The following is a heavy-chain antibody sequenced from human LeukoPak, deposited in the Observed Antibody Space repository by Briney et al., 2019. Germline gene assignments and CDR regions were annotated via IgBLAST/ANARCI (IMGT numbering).Heavy chain of an antibody. D-gene: IGHD2-8*01. Sequence: ASVTVSCKASGYTFTSYGISWVRQAPGQGLEWMGWISAYNGKTYYAQNLQGRVTVTTDTSTSTAYMDLRSLRSDDTAVYYCARTNLDCKNGVCYDYWGQGTPVTVSS. J-gene: IGHJ4*02. CDR3: ARTNLDCKNGVCYDY. CDR1: GYTFTSYG. CDR2: ISAYNGKT. V-gene: IGHV1-18*01.